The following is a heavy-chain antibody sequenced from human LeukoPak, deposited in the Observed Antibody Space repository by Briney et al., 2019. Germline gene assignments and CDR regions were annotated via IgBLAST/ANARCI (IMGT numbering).Heavy chain of an antibody. V-gene: IGHV4-34*01. CDR2: INHSGST. D-gene: IGHD5-18*01. Sequence: SETLSLTCAVYGGSFSGYYWSWIRQPPGKGLEWIGEINHSGSTNYNPSLKSRVTISVDTSKNQFSLKLSSVTAADTAVYYCARTWGYSYGLTNWFDPWGQGTLVTVSS. CDR1: GGSFSGYY. CDR3: ARTWGYSYGLTNWFDP. J-gene: IGHJ5*02.